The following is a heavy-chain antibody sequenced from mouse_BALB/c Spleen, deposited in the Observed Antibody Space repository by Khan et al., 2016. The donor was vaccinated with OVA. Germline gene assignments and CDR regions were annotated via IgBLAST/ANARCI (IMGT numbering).Heavy chain of an antibody. J-gene: IGHJ3*01. CDR3: ARPYYGSAWFAY. V-gene: IGHV2-9*02. CDR2: LWAGGST. CDR1: GFSLTSYG. Sequence: VQLEVSGPGLVAPSQSLSITCTVSGFSLTSYGVHWVRQPPGKGLEWLGVLWAGGSTNYNSALMSRLSISKENSKNQVFLKMNSLQTDDTAMYYCARPYYGSAWFAYWGQGTLVTVSA. D-gene: IGHD1-1*01.